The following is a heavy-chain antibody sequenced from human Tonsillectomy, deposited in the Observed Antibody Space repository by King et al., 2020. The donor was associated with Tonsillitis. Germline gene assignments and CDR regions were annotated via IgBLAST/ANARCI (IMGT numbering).Heavy chain of an antibody. D-gene: IGHD5-12*01. Sequence: LQLQESGPGLVKPSETLSLTCTVSGGSITSSNYYWGWIRQPPGTGLEWIGSVYYTGSTFYNPSLKSRVTISVDTSKNQFSLRLNSVTAADTAVYYCAGGSRWGIVDYWGQGARVTVAS. CDR1: GGSITSSNYY. CDR3: AGGSRWGIVDY. V-gene: IGHV4-39*07. CDR2: VYYTGST. J-gene: IGHJ4*02.